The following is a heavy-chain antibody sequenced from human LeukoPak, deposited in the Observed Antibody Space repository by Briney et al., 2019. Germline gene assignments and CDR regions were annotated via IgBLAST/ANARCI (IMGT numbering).Heavy chain of an antibody. Sequence: SETLSLTCTVSGGSISSYYWSWIRQPAXXXXEWIGRIYTSGSTNYNPSLKSRVTMSVDTSKNQFSLKLSSVTAADTAVYYCARDLRDYDFWSGYLWFDPWGQGTLVTVSS. V-gene: IGHV4-4*07. D-gene: IGHD3-3*01. CDR1: GGSISSYY. CDR2: IYTSGST. J-gene: IGHJ5*02. CDR3: ARDLRDYDFWSGYLWFDP.